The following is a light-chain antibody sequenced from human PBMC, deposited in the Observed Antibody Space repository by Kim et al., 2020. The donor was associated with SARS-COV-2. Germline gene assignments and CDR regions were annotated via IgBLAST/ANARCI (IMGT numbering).Light chain of an antibody. J-gene: IGLJ3*02. CDR2: EDN. CDR3: QSYDSSNLNWV. Sequence: VTISCPGSSGSIASNYVQWYQQRPGSAPTTVIYEDNQRPSGVPDRFSGSIDSSSNSASLTISGLKTEDEADYYCQSYDSSNLNWVFGGGTQLTVL. V-gene: IGLV6-57*02. CDR1: SGSIASNY.